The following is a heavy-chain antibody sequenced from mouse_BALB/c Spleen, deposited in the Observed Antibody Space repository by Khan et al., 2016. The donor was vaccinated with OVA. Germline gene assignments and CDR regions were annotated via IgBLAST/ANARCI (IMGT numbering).Heavy chain of an antibody. J-gene: IGHJ2*01. D-gene: IGHD1-1*02. CDR2: ISYMGNT. CDR1: GYSITTDYA. Sequence: EVKLLESGPGLVKPSPSLSITCTVTGYSITTDYAWNWIRQFPGNKLEWIAFISYMGNTKYNPSPKSRIFNTRDTTKNHSFLELKSVTTEKTDGYYCARVYGGNFDYWGQGTTLTVSS. CDR3: ARVYGGNFDY. V-gene: IGHV3-2*02.